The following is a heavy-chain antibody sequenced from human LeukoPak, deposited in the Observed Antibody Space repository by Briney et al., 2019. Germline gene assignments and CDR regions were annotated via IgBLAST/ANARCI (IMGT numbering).Heavy chain of an antibody. Sequence: GGSLRFSCAASGFTFNSYSMNWVRQAPGKGLEWVSSISSSSYIYYADSVKGRFTISRDNAKNSLYLQMNSLRAEDTAVYYCARVKKAVAGGDYWGQGTLVTVSS. CDR2: ISSSSYI. V-gene: IGHV3-21*01. J-gene: IGHJ4*02. CDR1: GFTFNSYS. D-gene: IGHD6-19*01. CDR3: ARVKKAVAGGDY.